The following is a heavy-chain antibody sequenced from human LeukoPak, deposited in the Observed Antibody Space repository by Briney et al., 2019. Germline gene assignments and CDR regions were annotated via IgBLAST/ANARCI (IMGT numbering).Heavy chain of an antibody. Sequence: GGSLRLSCAASGFTFSSYSVNWVRQAPGKGLEWVSSISSSSSYIYYADSVKGRFTISRDNAKNSLYLQMNSLRAEDTAVYYCATGSGSYYNYNWFDPWGQGTLVTVSS. CDR2: ISSSSSYI. CDR3: ATGSGSYYNYNWFDP. V-gene: IGHV3-21*01. D-gene: IGHD3-10*01. CDR1: GFTFSSYS. J-gene: IGHJ5*02.